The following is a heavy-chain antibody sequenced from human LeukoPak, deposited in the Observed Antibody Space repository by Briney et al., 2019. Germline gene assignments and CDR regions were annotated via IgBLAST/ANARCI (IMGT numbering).Heavy chain of an antibody. CDR3: ARKFTVAGINWYFDL. Sequence: AGGSLRLSCAASGFTFSSYWMGWVRQVPGKGLEWVANIKHDGSERYYVDSVKGRFTISRDNAKNSLSLQMHSLRAEDTALYFCARKFTVAGINWYFDLWGRGTLVTVSS. CDR1: GFTFSSYW. CDR2: IKHDGSER. D-gene: IGHD6-19*01. V-gene: IGHV3-7*01. J-gene: IGHJ2*01.